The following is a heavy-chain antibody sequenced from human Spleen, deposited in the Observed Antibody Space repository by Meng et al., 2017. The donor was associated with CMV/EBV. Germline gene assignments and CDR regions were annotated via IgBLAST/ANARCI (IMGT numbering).Heavy chain of an antibody. Sequence: GESLKISCAAFGFTFSSYRMNWVRQAPGKGLEWVSYISSTSDYIGYADSVKGRFTISRDNARNSLYLQMNSLRAEDTAVYYCARENTISDGMDVWGQGTTVTVSS. CDR3: ARENTISDGMDV. CDR2: ISSTSDYI. D-gene: IGHD3-3*01. CDR1: GFTFSSYR. V-gene: IGHV3-21*04. J-gene: IGHJ6*02.